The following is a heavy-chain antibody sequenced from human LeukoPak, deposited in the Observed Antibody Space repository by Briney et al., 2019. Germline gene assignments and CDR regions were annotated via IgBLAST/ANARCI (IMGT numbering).Heavy chain of an antibody. CDR2: IKQDGSEK. D-gene: IGHD2-21*02. Sequence: PGGSLRLSCAASGFTFSSYWMNWVRQAPGKGLEWVANIKQDGSEKYYVDSVQGRFTISRENAKNSFYLQMTGLRAGDSAVYYCARGSMVVTDSDALHIWGQGTMVTVSS. CDR3: ARGSMVVTDSDALHI. J-gene: IGHJ3*02. CDR1: GFTFSSYW. V-gene: IGHV3-7*01.